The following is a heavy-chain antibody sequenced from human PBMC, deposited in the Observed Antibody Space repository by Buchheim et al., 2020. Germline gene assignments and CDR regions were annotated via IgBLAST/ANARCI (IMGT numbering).Heavy chain of an antibody. CDR3: ARVWGSGSYRWVFDY. J-gene: IGHJ4*02. D-gene: IGHD3-10*01. CDR2: INQNGGEK. Sequence: EVQLVESGGGLGRPGGSLRLSCVASGFNFGTLWMSWVRQVPGKGLEWVANINQNGGEKYYVDSVEGRFTISSDNAKNSLYLQMNNLRAEDTAVYYCARVWGSGSYRWVFDYWGQGT. CDR1: GFNFGTLW. V-gene: IGHV3-7*03.